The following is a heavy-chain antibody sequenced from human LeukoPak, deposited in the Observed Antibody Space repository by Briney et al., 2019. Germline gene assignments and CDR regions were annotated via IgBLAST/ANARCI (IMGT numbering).Heavy chain of an antibody. V-gene: IGHV3-33*01. CDR3: ARSSGSYYDGPDY. Sequence: GRSLRLSCAASGFTFSSYGMHWVRQAPGKGLEWVAVIWYDGSNRYYADSVKGRFTISSDNSKNTLYLQMNSLRAEDTAVYYCARSSGSYYDGPDYWGQGTLVAVSS. CDR2: IWYDGSNR. J-gene: IGHJ4*02. CDR1: GFTFSSYG. D-gene: IGHD1-26*01.